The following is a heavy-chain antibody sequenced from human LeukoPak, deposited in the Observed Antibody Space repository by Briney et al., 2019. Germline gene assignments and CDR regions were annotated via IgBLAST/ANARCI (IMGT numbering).Heavy chain of an antibody. CDR3: ASAGSHSYFDS. J-gene: IGHJ4*02. CDR1: GFTFSSYA. CDR2: INPTGGST. D-gene: IGHD6-13*01. V-gene: IGHV3-23*01. Sequence: GGSLRLSCAASGFTFSSYAMSWVRQAPGKGLGWVSAINPTGGSTYYADSVHGRFTISRDNSKTTLYLQMNSLRAEDTAVYFCASAGSHSYFDSWGPGTLVTVSS.